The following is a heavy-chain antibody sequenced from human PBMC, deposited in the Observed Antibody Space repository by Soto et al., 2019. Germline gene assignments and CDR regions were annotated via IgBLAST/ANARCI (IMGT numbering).Heavy chain of an antibody. CDR1: GFPFSDYT. J-gene: IGHJ4*03. CDR2: ILADYNT. CDR3: ARRTEGYFGY. Sequence: GGSLSLSCPASGFPFSDYTMTWVRQAPGKVLECISVILADYNTYYAGSVRGRFTISRDNSKNTLCLEMNSLRAEDTALYYCARRTEGYFGYWGQGALVTVSS. V-gene: IGHV3-23*03.